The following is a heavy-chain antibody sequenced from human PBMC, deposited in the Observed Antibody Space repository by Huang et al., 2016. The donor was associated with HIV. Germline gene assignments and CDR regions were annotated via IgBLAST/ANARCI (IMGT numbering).Heavy chain of an antibody. J-gene: IGHJ4*02. CDR2: INNSEST. V-gene: IGHV4-34*01. Sequence: QVQLEQWGAGLLKPSETLSLNCAVYGGSFSGYKWSWIRQPPGKGLEWIGEINNSESTAYNPALKSRVTISTDTSKNQFSLTLRSLTAADTAVYYCARGGDLFDYWGQGTLVTVSS. CDR3: ARGGDLFDY. CDR1: GGSFSGYK. D-gene: IGHD3-10*01.